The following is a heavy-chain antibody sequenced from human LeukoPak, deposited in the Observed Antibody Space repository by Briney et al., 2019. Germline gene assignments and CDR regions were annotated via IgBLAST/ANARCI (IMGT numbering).Heavy chain of an antibody. CDR3: ARGHDILTGYGWFDP. V-gene: IGHV4-38-2*02. CDR2: IYYSGTT. Sequence: SETLSLTCTVSGYSISSGYYWSWIRQPPGKGLEWIGYIYYSGTTNYNPSLKSRVTISVDTSKNQFSLKLSSVTAADTAVYYCARGHDILTGYGWFDPWGQGALVTVSS. CDR1: GYSISSGYY. D-gene: IGHD3-9*01. J-gene: IGHJ5*02.